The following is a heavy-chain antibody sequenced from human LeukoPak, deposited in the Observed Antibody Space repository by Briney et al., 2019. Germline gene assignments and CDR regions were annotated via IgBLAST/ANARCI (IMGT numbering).Heavy chain of an antibody. J-gene: IGHJ4*02. CDR1: GFTFSSYS. D-gene: IGHD3-22*01. V-gene: IGHV3-21*01. CDR3: ASGYYYDTTGYWTPFNY. CDR2: ISSRSSYI. Sequence: GGSLRLSCAASGFTFSSYSMNWVRQAPGKGLEWVSSISSRSSYIHYADSVKGRFTISRDNARNSLYLQMNSLRAEDTAVYYCASGYYYDTTGYWTPFNYWGQGTLVTVSS.